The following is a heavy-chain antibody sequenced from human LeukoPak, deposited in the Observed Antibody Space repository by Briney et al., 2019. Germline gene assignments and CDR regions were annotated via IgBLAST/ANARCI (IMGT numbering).Heavy chain of an antibody. J-gene: IGHJ4*02. CDR1: GFTFSSYA. CDR3: ARVLPYCGGDCPLDY. V-gene: IGHV3-30-3*01. CDR2: ISYDGSNK. D-gene: IGHD2-21*02. Sequence: GGSLRLSCAASGFTFSSYAMHWVRQAPGKGLEWVAVISYDGSNKYYADSVKGRFTISRDNSKNTLYLQMNSLRAEDTAVYYCARVLPYCGGDCPLDYWGQGTLVTVSS.